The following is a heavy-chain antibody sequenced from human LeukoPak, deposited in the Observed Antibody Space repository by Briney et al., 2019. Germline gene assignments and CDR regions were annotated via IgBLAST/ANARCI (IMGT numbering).Heavy chain of an antibody. CDR1: GFTFSRYT. CDR3: ARDPLKTYSGSYYRFDY. J-gene: IGHJ4*02. Sequence: GGSLRLSCAASGFTFSRYTMNWVRHIPGKGLEWVSSISSENTYIYYADSLKGRFTISRDNAKNSLYLQMNSLRAEDTAVYYCARDPLKTYSGSYYRFDYWGQGTLVTVSS. CDR2: ISSENTYI. D-gene: IGHD1-26*01. V-gene: IGHV3-21*01.